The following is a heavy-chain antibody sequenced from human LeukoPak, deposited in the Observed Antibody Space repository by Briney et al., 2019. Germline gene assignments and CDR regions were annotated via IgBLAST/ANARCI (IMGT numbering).Heavy chain of an antibody. CDR3: ARDKIVGATYFDY. Sequence: GGSLRLSCAASGFTFSSYEMNWVRQAPGKGLEWVAVISYDGSNKYYADSVKGRFTISRDNAKNSLYLQMNSLRAEDTAVYYCARDKIVGATYFDYWGQGTLVTVSS. CDR2: ISYDGSNK. V-gene: IGHV3-30*04. J-gene: IGHJ4*02. D-gene: IGHD1-26*01. CDR1: GFTFSSYE.